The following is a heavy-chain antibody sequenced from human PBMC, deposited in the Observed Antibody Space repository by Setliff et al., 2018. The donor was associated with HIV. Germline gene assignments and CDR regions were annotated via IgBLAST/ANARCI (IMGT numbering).Heavy chain of an antibody. J-gene: IGHJ4*02. CDR3: ARHTVFVRYFDH. CDR2: FYYTGST. CDR1: AASIRSHY. Sequence: SETLSLTCTVSAASIRSHYWSWIRQSPGKGLEWIGNFYYTGSTDYNPSFKSRVTISLDKSNNRISLNLSSATAADTAVYYCARHTVFVRYFDHWGQGMLVTVSS. D-gene: IGHD2-2*02. V-gene: IGHV4-59*11.